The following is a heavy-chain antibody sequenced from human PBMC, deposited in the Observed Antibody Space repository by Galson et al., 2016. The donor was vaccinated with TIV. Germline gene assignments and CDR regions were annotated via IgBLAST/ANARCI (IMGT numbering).Heavy chain of an antibody. CDR3: ARHHDFWSGPGYFYMDV. D-gene: IGHD3-3*01. Sequence: QSGAEVKKPGESLKISCKASGYSFATFWVGWVRQMPGQGLEWMGVIYPADSETRYSPSFQGQVTISADKSLSTAYLQWRSLKASDTAIYYGARHHDFWSGPGYFYMDVWGKGTTVSVSS. J-gene: IGHJ6*03. CDR2: IYPADSET. V-gene: IGHV5-51*01. CDR1: GYSFATFW.